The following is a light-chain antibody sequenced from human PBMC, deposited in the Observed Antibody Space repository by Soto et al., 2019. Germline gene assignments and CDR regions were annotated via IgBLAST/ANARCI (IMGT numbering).Light chain of an antibody. CDR1: QSLVKSDGNTY. Sequence: AVMTQSPLSLPVTVGQPASISCRSSQSLVKSDGNTYLNWFRQRPGQSPRRLIYGVSNRASGVPDRFSGSGSGTDFTLTISRVEAEDVGIYYCLQGTHWPPTFGQGTKLEIK. V-gene: IGKV2-30*01. J-gene: IGKJ2*01. CDR2: GVS. CDR3: LQGTHWPPT.